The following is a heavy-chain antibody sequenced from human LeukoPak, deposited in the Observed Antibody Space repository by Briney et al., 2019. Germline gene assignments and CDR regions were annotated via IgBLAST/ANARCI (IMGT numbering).Heavy chain of an antibody. CDR2: ISGSGGST. CDR3: AKDYSNYLYYFDY. Sequence: PGGSLRLSCAASGFTFSSYAMNWVRQAPGKGLEWVSGISGSGGSTYYADSVKGRFTISRDNSKNTLYLQMNSLRAEDTAVYYCAKDYSNYLYYFDYWGQGTLVTVSS. D-gene: IGHD4-4*01. V-gene: IGHV3-23*01. CDR1: GFTFSSYA. J-gene: IGHJ4*02.